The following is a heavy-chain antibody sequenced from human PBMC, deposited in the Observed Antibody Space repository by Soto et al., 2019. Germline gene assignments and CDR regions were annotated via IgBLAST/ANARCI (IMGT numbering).Heavy chain of an antibody. D-gene: IGHD6-13*01. J-gene: IGHJ3*02. V-gene: IGHV3-21*01. CDR2: ISSSSSNI. CDR3: AREYSSPNGSAFDI. Sequence: PGGSLRLSCAASGFTFSSYNMNWVRQAPGKGLEWVSSISSSSSNIYYADSVKGRFTISRDNAKNSRYLQMNSLRAEDTAVYYCAREYSSPNGSAFDIWGQGTMVTVSS. CDR1: GFTFSSYN.